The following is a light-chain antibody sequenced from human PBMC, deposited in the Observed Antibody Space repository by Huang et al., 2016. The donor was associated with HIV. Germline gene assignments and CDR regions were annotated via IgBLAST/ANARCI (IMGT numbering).Light chain of an antibody. CDR1: HSISRD. V-gene: IGKV3-11*01. CDR3: QQRTHWIT. Sequence: EIVLTQSPATLSLSPGDRATLSCRASHSISRDLACYQQKPGQAPGLLISDASNRATGVPARFSGSGSGTDFTLTISSLEPEDFAVYYCQQRTHWITFGQGSRLEIK. J-gene: IGKJ5*01. CDR2: DAS.